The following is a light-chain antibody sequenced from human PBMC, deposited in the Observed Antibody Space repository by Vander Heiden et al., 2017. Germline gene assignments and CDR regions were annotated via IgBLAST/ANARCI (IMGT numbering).Light chain of an antibody. V-gene: IGLV3-25*03. CDR2: KDS. CDR1: ALPKQY. CDR3: QSADSSGTYVV. Sequence: SYELPQPPPVSVSPGQTARITCSGDALPKQYAYWYQQKPGQAPGLVIYKDSERPSGIPERFSGSSSGTTVTLTISGVQAEDEADYYCQSADSSGTYVVFGGGTKLTVL. J-gene: IGLJ2*01.